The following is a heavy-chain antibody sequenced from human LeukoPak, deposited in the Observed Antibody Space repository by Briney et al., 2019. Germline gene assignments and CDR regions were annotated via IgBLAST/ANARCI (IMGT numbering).Heavy chain of an antibody. CDR1: GYTFTSYD. J-gene: IGHJ6*03. V-gene: IGHV1-8*01. CDR3: AREAPVGPPYYYYYMDV. Sequence: GASVKVSCKASGYTFTSYDINWVRQATGQGLEWMGWMNPNSGNTGYAQKFQGRVTMTRNTSISTAYMELSSLRSEDTAVYYCAREAPVGPPYYYYYMDVWGKGTTVTISS. CDR2: MNPNSGNT.